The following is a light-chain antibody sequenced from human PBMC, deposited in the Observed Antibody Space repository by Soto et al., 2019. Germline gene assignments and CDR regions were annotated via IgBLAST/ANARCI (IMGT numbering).Light chain of an antibody. J-gene: IGKJ4*01. CDR1: QGIRND. V-gene: IGKV1-6*01. Sequence: IQMTQPPSSLPASVGDRVTITCRASQGIRNDLGWYQQKPGKAPKLLIYAASSLQSGVPSRFSGSGFGTDFTLTISSLQPEDFATYYCLQDYNYPLTFGGGTKVDVK. CDR3: LQDYNYPLT. CDR2: AAS.